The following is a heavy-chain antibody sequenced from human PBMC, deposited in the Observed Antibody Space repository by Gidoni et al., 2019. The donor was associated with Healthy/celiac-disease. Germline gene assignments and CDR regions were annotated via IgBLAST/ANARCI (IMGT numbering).Heavy chain of an antibody. J-gene: IGHJ4*02. V-gene: IGHV3-49*03. CDR2: IRSKAYGGAT. D-gene: IGHD5-18*01. Sequence: EVQLVESGGGVVQPGRSLRLSCTASGFTVGDYALSWFRQAAGKGLAWVGFIRSKAYGGATEYAASVKGKFTISRDDSKSIAYLQMNSLKTEDTAVYYCTRDRRGYSYGRDPSSFDYWGQGTLVTVSS. CDR1: GFTVGDYA. CDR3: TRDRRGYSYGRDPSSFDY.